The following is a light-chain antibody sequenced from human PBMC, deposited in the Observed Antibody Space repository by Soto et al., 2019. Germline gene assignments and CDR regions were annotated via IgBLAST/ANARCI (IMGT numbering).Light chain of an antibody. CDR2: GAS. CDR1: QSISNSY. CDR3: QQYGSSPIT. Sequence: EIVMTQAPGTLSLSPGDIATLSCRASQSISNSYLAWYQQKRGQAPRLIISGASNRATGIPDRFSVSWSGTDCNLTISRLEREDVAVYYCQQYGSSPITLGQGTRLEIK. J-gene: IGKJ5*01. V-gene: IGKV3-20*01.